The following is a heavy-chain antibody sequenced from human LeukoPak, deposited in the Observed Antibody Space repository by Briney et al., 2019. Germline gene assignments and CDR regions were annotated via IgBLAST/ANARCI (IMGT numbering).Heavy chain of an antibody. CDR1: GYTFTGYY. J-gene: IGHJ4*02. V-gene: IGHV1-46*01. CDR2: INPSGGST. Sequence: ASVKVSCKASGYTFTGYYMHWVRQAPGQGLEWTGIINPSGGSTSYAQKFQGRVTMTRDTSTSTVYMELSRLRSDDTAVYYCARGDCSSTSCYPYQGYWGQGTLVTVSS. D-gene: IGHD2-2*01. CDR3: ARGDCSSTSCYPYQGY.